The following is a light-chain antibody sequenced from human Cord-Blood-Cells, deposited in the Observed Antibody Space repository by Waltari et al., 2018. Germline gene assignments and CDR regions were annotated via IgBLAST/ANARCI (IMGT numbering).Light chain of an antibody. CDR2: EVS. CDR3: SSYAGSNNWV. V-gene: IGLV2-8*01. Sequence: QSALTQPPPAPGSPGQSLTISSTRPPPHVGGYTSPSWYQQHPGKAPKLMIYEVSKRPSGVPDRFSGSKSGNTASLTVSGLQAEDEADYYCSSYAGSNNWVFGGGTKLTVL. CDR1: PPHVGGYTS. J-gene: IGLJ3*02.